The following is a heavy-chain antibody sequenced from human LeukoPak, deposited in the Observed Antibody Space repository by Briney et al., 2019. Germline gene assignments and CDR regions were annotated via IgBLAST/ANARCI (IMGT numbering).Heavy chain of an antibody. V-gene: IGHV3-30-3*01. J-gene: IGHJ2*01. CDR1: GFTFSSYA. Sequence: GGSLRLSCAASGFTFSSYAMHWVRQAPGRGLEWVAVISYDGSNKYYADSVKGRFTASRDNSKNTLYLEMNSLRYDDTALYYCAREAAWGNWYFDLWGRGTLVTVSS. CDR2: ISYDGSNK. CDR3: AREAAWGNWYFDL. D-gene: IGHD3-16*01.